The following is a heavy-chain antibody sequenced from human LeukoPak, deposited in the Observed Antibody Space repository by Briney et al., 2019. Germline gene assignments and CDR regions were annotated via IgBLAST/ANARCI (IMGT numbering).Heavy chain of an antibody. D-gene: IGHD1-26*01. V-gene: IGHV4-39*07. CDR1: GDSISSSSSY. J-gene: IGHJ4*02. CDR3: ARGRRGSYFQDY. CDR2: MWFGATT. Sequence: SETLSLTCTVSGDSISSSSSYWGWIRQPPGKGLEWIGSMWFGATTSYDPSLKSRVTISVDPSKNQFSLKLSPVTAADTALYYCARGRRGSYFQDYWGQGTLVTVSS.